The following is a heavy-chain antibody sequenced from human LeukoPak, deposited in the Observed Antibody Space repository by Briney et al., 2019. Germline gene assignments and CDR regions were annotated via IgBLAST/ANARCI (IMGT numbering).Heavy chain of an antibody. CDR1: GFTFSNYY. CDR3: AREGWDLNALDI. D-gene: IGHD1-26*01. CDR2: ISSRSSNK. V-gene: IGHV3-11*04. Sequence: GGSLRLSCAASGFTFSNYYMSWIRQAPGKGLVWVSYISSRSSNKYYADSVKGRFTISRDNAENSLYLQMSSLRAEDTAIYYCAREGWDLNALDIWGQGTMVTVSP. J-gene: IGHJ3*02.